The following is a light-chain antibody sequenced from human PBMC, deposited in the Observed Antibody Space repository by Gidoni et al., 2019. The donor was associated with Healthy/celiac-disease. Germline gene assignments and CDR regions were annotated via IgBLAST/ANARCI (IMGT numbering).Light chain of an antibody. Sequence: ATLSCRASQSVSSYLAWDQQKTGQAPRLLIYDAANRATGIPARFSGSGSGTDFTLTISSIEPEDFAVYYCQQRSNWPGYSFXQXTKLEIK. V-gene: IGKV3-11*01. CDR2: DAA. J-gene: IGKJ2*03. CDR3: QQRSNWPGYS. CDR1: QSVSSY.